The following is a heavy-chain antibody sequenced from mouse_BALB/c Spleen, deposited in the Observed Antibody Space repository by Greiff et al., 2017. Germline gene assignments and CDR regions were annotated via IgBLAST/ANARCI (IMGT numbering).Heavy chain of an antibody. CDR1: GFNIKDTY. CDR2: IDPANGNT. Sequence: EVKLMESGAELVKPGASVKLSCTASGFNIKDTYMHWVKQRPEQGLEWIGRIDPANGNTKYDPKFQGKATITADTSSNTAYLQLSSLTSEDTAVYYCARSAYYDPLMDYWGQGTSVTVSS. CDR3: ARSAYYDPLMDY. D-gene: IGHD1-1*02. J-gene: IGHJ4*01. V-gene: IGHV14-3*02.